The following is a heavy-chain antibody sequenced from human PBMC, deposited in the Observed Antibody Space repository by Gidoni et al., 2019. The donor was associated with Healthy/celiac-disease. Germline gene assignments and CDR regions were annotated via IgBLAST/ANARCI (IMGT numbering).Heavy chain of an antibody. V-gene: IGHV4-61*01. CDR3: AREVRHFDY. D-gene: IGHD3-22*01. Sequence: QVQLQESGPGLVKPSETLSLTCTVSGGSVSIGSYYWSWIRQPPGKGLEWIGYLYYSVSTNYNHALKSRVTISVDTSKNQFSLKLSSVTAADTAVYYCAREVRHFDYWGQGTLVTVSS. J-gene: IGHJ4*02. CDR2: LYYSVST. CDR1: GGSVSIGSYY.